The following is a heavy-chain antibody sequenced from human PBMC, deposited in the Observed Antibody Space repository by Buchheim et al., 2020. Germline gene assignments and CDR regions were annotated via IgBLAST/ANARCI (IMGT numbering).Heavy chain of an antibody. CDR3: ARAQCGDCNSVDY. D-gene: IGHD2-21*01. Sequence: QVHLVQSGAEVKKPGASVKVSCEASGFTFTGYPINWVRQAPGQRLEWMGRINTGNGNTINSQKFQGRLTITRDTSASTAYMELSSLRSEDTALYYCARAQCGDCNSVDYWGQGTL. CDR1: GFTFTGYP. CDR2: INTGNGNT. J-gene: IGHJ4*02. V-gene: IGHV1-3*04.